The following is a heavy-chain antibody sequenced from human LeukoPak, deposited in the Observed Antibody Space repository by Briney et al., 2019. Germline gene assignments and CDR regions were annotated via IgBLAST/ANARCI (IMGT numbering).Heavy chain of an antibody. J-gene: IGHJ4*02. CDR2: IIPIFGTA. D-gene: IGHD4-17*01. Sequence: SVKVSCKASGYTFTGHYMHWVRQAPGQGLEWMGGIIPIFGTANYAQKFQGRVTITADKSTSTAYMELSSLRSEDTAVYYCASKEGGTTVTPPDYWGQGTLVTVSS. CDR3: ASKEGGTTVTPPDY. V-gene: IGHV1-69*06. CDR1: GYTFTGHY.